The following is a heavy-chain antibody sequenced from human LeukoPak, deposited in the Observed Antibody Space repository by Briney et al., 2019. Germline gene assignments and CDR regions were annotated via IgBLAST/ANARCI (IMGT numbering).Heavy chain of an antibody. CDR3: TAPTRTTGY. V-gene: IGHV3-73*01. CDR1: GFTFSGSA. Sequence: GGSLRLSCAASGFTFSGSAMHWVRQASGKGLEWVGRIRSKANSYATAYAASVKGRFTISRDDSKNTAYLQMNSLKTEDTAVYYCTAPTRTTGYWGQGTLVTVSS. CDR2: IRSKANSYAT. D-gene: IGHD1-1*01. J-gene: IGHJ4*02.